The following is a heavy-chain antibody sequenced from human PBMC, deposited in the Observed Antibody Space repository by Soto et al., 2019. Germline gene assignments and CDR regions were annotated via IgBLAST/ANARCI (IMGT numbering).Heavy chain of an antibody. Sequence: VQLVQSGAEVKKPGASVKVSCKASGYTFSSYAMHWVRQAPGQRLEWMGRINGGNSNTKYSQKFHGSVAIPSDTPATTAYMELPSLTSEETAVYYCARDPDYRDFGAMDVWGKGTTVSVSS. J-gene: IGHJ6*04. CDR2: INGGNSNT. CDR1: GYTFSSYA. CDR3: ARDPDYRDFGAMDV. D-gene: IGHD4-17*01. V-gene: IGHV1-3*01.